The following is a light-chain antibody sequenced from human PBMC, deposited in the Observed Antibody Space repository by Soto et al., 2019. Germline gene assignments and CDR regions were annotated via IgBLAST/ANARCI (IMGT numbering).Light chain of an antibody. V-gene: IGKV1-5*03. CDR2: KAS. CDR1: QSISSW. Sequence: DIQMTQSPSTLSASVGDRVIITCRASQSISSWLAWYQQKPGKAPNLLIYKASTLKRGVPSRVSGSGSGTEFTLTLSCLQPDDFATYYCQQYDNDSWTFGQGTKVEIK. CDR3: QQYDNDSWT. J-gene: IGKJ1*01.